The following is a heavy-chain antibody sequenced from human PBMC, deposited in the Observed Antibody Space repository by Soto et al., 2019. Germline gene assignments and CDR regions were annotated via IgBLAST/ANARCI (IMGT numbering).Heavy chain of an antibody. V-gene: IGHV3-21*01. D-gene: IGHD3-16*01. CDR2: ISSSSSYI. CDR1: GFTFSSYS. Sequence: EVQLVESGGGLVKPGGSLRLSCAASGFTFSSYSMNWVRQAPGKGLEWVSSISSSSSYIYYADSVKGRFTISRDKANNSLYLQMNSLRAEDTAVYYCARDLVPLRLEELYFDAFDIWGQGTMVTVSS. CDR3: ARDLVPLRLEELYFDAFDI. J-gene: IGHJ3*02.